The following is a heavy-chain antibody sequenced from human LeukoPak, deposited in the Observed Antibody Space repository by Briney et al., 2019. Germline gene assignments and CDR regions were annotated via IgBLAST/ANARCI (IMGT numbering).Heavy chain of an antibody. CDR2: ISHTLRA. J-gene: IGHJ5*02. CDR1: GGSFNDYY. D-gene: IGHD4-17*01. CDR3: AWIRRTYGDFVFPLDP. Sequence: PSETLSLTCAVYGGSFNDYYWSWIRQPPGQGLEWIGEISHTLRATYNASLKSRVVISVDTSRSQFSLSLNSVTAADTAVYYCAWIRRTYGDFVFPLDPWGQGTLVTVSS. V-gene: IGHV4-34*01.